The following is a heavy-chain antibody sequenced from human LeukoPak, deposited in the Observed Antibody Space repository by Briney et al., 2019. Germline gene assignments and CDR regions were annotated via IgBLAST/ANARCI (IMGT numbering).Heavy chain of an antibody. D-gene: IGHD5-18*01. Sequence: SQTLSLTCAISGDSVSSNSAAWNWFRQSPSRGLEWLGRTYYRSKWYNDYVLSVKSRITILPDTSKNQFSLQLTSVTPEDTAVYYCTREYTYGRIDYWGQGTLVTVPS. CDR3: TREYTYGRIDY. V-gene: IGHV6-1*01. J-gene: IGHJ4*02. CDR1: GDSVSSNSAA. CDR2: TYYRSKWYN.